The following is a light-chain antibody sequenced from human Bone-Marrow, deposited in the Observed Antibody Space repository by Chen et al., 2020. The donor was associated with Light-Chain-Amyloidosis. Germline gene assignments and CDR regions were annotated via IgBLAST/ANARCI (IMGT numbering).Light chain of an antibody. V-gene: IGLV6-57*01. CDR2: EDD. J-gene: IGLJ3*02. CDR3: QSYQGSSQPV. CDR1: SGSIATNY. Sequence: NFMLTHPHSVSESPGKTVIISCTRSSGSIATNYVQWYQQRPGSSPTTVIYEDDQRLSAVPARFSGATDAYSTAAPLTISGVTADEEADYCCQSYQGSSQPVFGGGTKLTVL.